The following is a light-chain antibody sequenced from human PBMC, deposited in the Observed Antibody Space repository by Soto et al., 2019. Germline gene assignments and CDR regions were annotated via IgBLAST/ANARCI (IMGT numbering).Light chain of an antibody. CDR1: QSVSSLY. J-gene: IGKJ4*01. Sequence: EIVLTQSPATLSLSPGERATLSCGASQSVSSLYLAWYQQKPGLAPRLLMYDVSKRFTGTPDRFSGSGSGTDFTLTITRLEPEDSAVYYCQQFGTLLTFGGGTKVEIK. CDR2: DVS. V-gene: IGKV3D-20*01. CDR3: QQFGTLLT.